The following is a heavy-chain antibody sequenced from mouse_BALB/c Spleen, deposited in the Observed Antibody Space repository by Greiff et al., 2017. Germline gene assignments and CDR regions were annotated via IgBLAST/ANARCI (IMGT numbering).Heavy chain of an antibody. J-gene: IGHJ2*01. D-gene: IGHD4-1*01. V-gene: IGHV1S135*01. CDR1: GYSFTSYY. CDR3: ARGWDAYFDY. Sequence: LVESGPELMKPGASVKISCKASGYSFTSYYMHWVKQSHGKSLEWIGYIDPFNGGTSYNQKFKGKATLTVDKSSSTAYMHLSSLTSEDSAVYYCARGWDAYFDYWGQGTTLTVSS. CDR2: IDPFNGGT.